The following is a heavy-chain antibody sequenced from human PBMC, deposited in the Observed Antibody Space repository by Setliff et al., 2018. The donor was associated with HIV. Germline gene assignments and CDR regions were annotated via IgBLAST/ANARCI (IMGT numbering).Heavy chain of an antibody. CDR3: AREGHELRYFDWFRGPYYFDY. D-gene: IGHD3-9*01. CDR1: GLTFSYYT. Sequence: SGGSLRLSCAASGLTFSYYTMHWIRQTPDNGLEWVAVISYDGNSQYYADSVKGRFTISRDNSKNTLYLQMNSLRAEDTAVYYCAREGHELRYFDWFRGPYYFDYWGQGTLVTVSS. CDR2: ISYDGNSQ. J-gene: IGHJ4*02. V-gene: IGHV3-30*04.